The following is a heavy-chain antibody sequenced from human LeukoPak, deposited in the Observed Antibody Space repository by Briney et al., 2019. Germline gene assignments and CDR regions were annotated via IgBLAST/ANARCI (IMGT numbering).Heavy chain of an antibody. Sequence: GASLRLSCAASGFDLSDFYMHWVRQASGRGLEWVGLIRSKPSGSTTVYAASVKGRITVSRDDSKNTAYLQMNSLKDEDTAVYFCTRQDCPGGSCSYVDYWGQGTLVTVSS. D-gene: IGHD2-15*01. CDR3: TRQDCPGGSCSYVDY. V-gene: IGHV3-73*01. CDR1: GFDLSDFY. CDR2: IRSKPSGSTT. J-gene: IGHJ4*02.